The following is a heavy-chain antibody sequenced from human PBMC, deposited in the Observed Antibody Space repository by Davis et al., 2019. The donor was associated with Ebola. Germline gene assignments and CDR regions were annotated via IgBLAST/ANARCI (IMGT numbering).Heavy chain of an antibody. D-gene: IGHD2/OR15-2a*01. CDR3: ARGRPFF. V-gene: IGHV4-34*01. J-gene: IGHJ4*02. CDR2: INHSGST. Sequence: SETLSLTCGVYGGSFSGYYWSWIRQPPGKGLEWLGDINHSGSTNYNPSLKSRVTISVDTSKNQFSLRLISVTAADTAVYYCARGRPFFWGQGTQVIVSS. CDR1: GGSFSGYY.